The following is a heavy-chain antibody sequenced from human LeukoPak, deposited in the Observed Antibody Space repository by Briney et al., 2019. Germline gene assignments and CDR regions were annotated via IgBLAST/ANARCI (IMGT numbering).Heavy chain of an antibody. CDR2: IKQDGSEE. Sequence: GGSLRLPCVVSGFTFSESWMSWLRQAPGKGLEWVANIKQDGSEEYYVDSVKGRFTISRDNAQNSLYLQMNSLRVEDTAMYYCATFPTTKIDYWGQGTLVTVSS. CDR1: GFTFSESW. CDR3: ATFPTTKIDY. D-gene: IGHD1-26*01. J-gene: IGHJ4*02. V-gene: IGHV3-7*03.